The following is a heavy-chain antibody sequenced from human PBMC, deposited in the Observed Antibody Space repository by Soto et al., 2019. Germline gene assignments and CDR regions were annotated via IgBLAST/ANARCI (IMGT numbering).Heavy chain of an antibody. D-gene: IGHD1-1*01. V-gene: IGHV3-33*01. CDR1: GFTFRNYG. J-gene: IGHJ4*02. Sequence: QVQLVESGGGVVQPGRSLRLSCAVSGFTFRNYGMHWVRQAPGKGLEWVAVIPDDGSYQYYADSVKGRFTISRDNSKNTLYLQMKSLRAEDTAVYYCVRDDDNDDKGLDYWGQGTLVTVSS. CDR2: IPDDGSYQ. CDR3: VRDDDNDDKGLDY.